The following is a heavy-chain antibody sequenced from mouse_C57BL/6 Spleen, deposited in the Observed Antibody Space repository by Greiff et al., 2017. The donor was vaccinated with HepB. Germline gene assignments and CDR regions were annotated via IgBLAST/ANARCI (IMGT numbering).Heavy chain of an antibody. J-gene: IGHJ1*03. CDR2: IYIGNGYT. Sequence: EVMLVESGAELVRPGSSVKMSCKTSGYTFTSYGINWVKQRPGQGLEWIGYIYIGNGYTEYNEKFKGKATLTSDTSSSTAYMQLSSLTSEDSAIYFCARGDYHYGPYFDVWGTGTTVTVSS. CDR1: GYTFTSYG. D-gene: IGHD1-1*01. CDR3: ARGDYHYGPYFDV. V-gene: IGHV1-58*01.